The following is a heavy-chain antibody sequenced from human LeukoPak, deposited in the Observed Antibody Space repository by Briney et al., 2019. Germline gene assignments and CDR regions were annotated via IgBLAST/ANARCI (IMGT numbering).Heavy chain of an antibody. CDR2: IYYSGST. J-gene: IGHJ4*02. V-gene: IGHV4-59*01. CDR1: GGSISSYY. CDR3: ARVGSGWSPLDY. Sequence: SETLSLTCTVSGGSISSYYWSWIRQPPGKGLEWIGYIYYSGSTNYNPSLKGRVTISVDTSKNQFSLKLSSVTAADTAVYYCARVGSGWSPLDYWGQGTLVTVSS. D-gene: IGHD6-19*01.